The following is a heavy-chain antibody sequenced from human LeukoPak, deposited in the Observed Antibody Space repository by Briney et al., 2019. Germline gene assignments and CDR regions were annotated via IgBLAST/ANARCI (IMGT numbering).Heavy chain of an antibody. V-gene: IGHV3-23*01. CDR2: TSGSGVNS. J-gene: IGHJ4*02. CDR3: AKKYSGYDFAY. CDR1: GFTLRSYD. Sequence: GGSLRLSCAASGFTLRSYDMSWVRQAPGKGLEWVAATSGSGVNSYYADSVRGRFTISRDNSQNTLYLQMDSLRAEDTALYYFAKKYSGYDFAYWGQGTPVTVSS. D-gene: IGHD5-12*01.